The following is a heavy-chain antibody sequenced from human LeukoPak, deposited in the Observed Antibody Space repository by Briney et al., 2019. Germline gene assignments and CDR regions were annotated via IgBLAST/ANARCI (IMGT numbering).Heavy chain of an antibody. J-gene: IGHJ5*02. Sequence: ASVKVSCNASGYTFTSYGISWVRQAPGQGLEWMGWISAYNGNTNYAQKLQGRVTMTTDTSTSTAYMELRSLRSDDTAVYYCARDLSPRVTTVTNNWFDPWGQGTLVTVSS. D-gene: IGHD4-17*01. V-gene: IGHV1-18*01. CDR2: ISAYNGNT. CDR1: GYTFTSYG. CDR3: ARDLSPRVTTVTNNWFDP.